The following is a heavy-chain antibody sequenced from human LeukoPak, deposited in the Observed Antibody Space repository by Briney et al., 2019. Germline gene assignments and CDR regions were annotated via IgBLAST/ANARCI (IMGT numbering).Heavy chain of an antibody. CDR3: ARGCGGDCYWTHYYFDY. CDR2: IYYSGST. D-gene: IGHD2-21*02. CDR1: GGSISSGDYY. J-gene: IGHJ4*02. Sequence: SETLSPTCTVSGGSISSGDYYWSWIRQPPGKGLEWIGYIYYSGSTYYSPSLKSRVTISVDTSKNQFSLKLSSVTAADTAVYYCARGCGGDCYWTHYYFDYWGQGTLVTVSS. V-gene: IGHV4-30-4*01.